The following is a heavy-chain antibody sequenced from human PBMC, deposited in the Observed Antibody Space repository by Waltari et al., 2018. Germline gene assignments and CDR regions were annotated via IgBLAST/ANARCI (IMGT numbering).Heavy chain of an antibody. J-gene: IGHJ4*02. CDR2: IKEDGSEK. CDR3: TRGGARGSGWYVVDT. V-gene: IGHV3-7*01. Sequence: EVQLVESGGGLVQRGGSRGLAGAVPGVTFGRDGGSWVRQPPGKGLEWVDNIKEDGSEKYNVDSVKGRFTISRDNAKNSLYLQMNSLRAEDTAVYYCTRGGARGSGWYVVDTWGQGTLVTVSS. D-gene: IGHD6-19*01. CDR1: GVTFGRDG.